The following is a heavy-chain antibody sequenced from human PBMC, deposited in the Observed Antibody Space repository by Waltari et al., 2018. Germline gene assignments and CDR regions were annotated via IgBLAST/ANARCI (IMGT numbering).Heavy chain of an antibody. J-gene: IGHJ4*02. Sequence: EVQLVESGGGLVKPGGTVRLACADLGCTFGSYNMNWVRQAPGKGLEWVSSISSTGTYTHYADSVKGRFTISRDNAKNSLYLQMNSLRDEDTAVYYCATGGWGFYLDHWGLGTLVSFSS. D-gene: IGHD7-27*01. CDR1: GCTFGSYN. V-gene: IGHV3-21*01. CDR2: ISSTGTYT. CDR3: ATGGWGFYLDH.